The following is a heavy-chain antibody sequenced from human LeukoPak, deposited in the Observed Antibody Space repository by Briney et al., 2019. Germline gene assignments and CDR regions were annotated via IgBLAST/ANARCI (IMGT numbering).Heavy chain of an antibody. CDR1: GFTFSIYG. J-gene: IGHJ4*02. Sequence: PGGSLRLSCAAPGFTFSIYGISWVRQAPGKGLEWVSRISSSGSNSYHADSVKGRFSISRDNSKNSLYLQMNSLRAEDTAMYFCASGYRSGPICAWGQGTLVTVSS. D-gene: IGHD3-16*02. CDR2: ISSSGSNS. V-gene: IGHV3-48*01. CDR3: ASGYRSGPICA.